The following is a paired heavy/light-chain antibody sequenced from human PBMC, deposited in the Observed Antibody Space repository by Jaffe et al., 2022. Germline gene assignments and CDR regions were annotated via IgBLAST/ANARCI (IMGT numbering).Heavy chain of an antibody. CDR3: ATWGIEHDYGGNPFDY. D-gene: IGHD4-17*01. CDR1: GYTFTDYY. Sequence: EVQLVQSGAEVKKPGATVKISCKVSGYTFTDYYMHWVQQAPGKGLEWMGLVDPEDGETIYAEKFQGRVTITADTSTDTAYMELSSLRSEDTAVYYCATWGIEHDYGGNPFDYWGQGTLVTVSS. J-gene: IGHJ4*02. CDR2: VDPEDGET. V-gene: IGHV1-69-2*01.
Light chain of an antibody. CDR1: QSVSSY. J-gene: IGKJ2*01. CDR3: QQRSNWPPAYT. V-gene: IGKV3-11*01. CDR2: DAS. Sequence: EIVLTQSPATLSLSPGERATLSCRASQSVSSYLAWYQQKPGQAPRLLIYDASNRATGIPARFSGSGSGTDFTLTISSLEPEDFAVYYCQQRSNWPPAYTFGQGTKLEIK.